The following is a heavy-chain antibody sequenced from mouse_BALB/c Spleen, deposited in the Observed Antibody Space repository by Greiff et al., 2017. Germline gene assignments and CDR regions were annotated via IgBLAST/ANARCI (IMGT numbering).Heavy chain of an antibody. J-gene: IGHJ1*01. CDR1: GYSITSDYA. CDR2: ISYSGST. Sequence: DVQLQESGPGLVKPSQSLSLTCTVTGYSITSDYAWNWIRQFPGNKLEWMGYISYSGSTSYNPSLKSRISITRDTSKNQFFLQLNSVTTEDTATYYCARGFDFDVWGAGTTVTVSS. CDR3: ARGFDFDV. V-gene: IGHV3-2*02.